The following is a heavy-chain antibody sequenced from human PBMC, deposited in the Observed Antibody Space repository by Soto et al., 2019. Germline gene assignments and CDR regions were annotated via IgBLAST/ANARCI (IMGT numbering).Heavy chain of an antibody. V-gene: IGHV1-69*08. CDR2: IIPILGIA. CDR1: GGTFSSYT. Sequence: QVQLVQSGAEVKKPGSSVKVSCKASGGTFSSYTISWVRQAPGQGLEWMGRIIPILGIANYAQKFQGRVTITADKSTSTAYMGGGSLRSEDTAVYYCAGDGGGVVVPAADWYFDLWGRGTLVTVSS. CDR3: AGDGGGVVVPAADWYFDL. J-gene: IGHJ2*01. D-gene: IGHD2-2*01.